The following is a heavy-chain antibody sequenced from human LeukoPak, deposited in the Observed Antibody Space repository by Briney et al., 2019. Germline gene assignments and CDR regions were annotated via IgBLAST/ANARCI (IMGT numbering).Heavy chain of an antibody. D-gene: IGHD3-10*01. V-gene: IGHV3-30*02. J-gene: IGHJ4*02. CDR1: GFTFSSYG. CDR3: AKDLMGDPYGSGDYFDY. CDR2: IRYDGSNK. Sequence: GGSLRLSCAASGFTFSSYGMHWVRQAPGKGLEWVAFIRYDGSNKYYADSVKGRFTISTDNSKNTLYLQMNSLRAEDTAVYYCAKDLMGDPYGSGDYFDYWGQGTLVTVSS.